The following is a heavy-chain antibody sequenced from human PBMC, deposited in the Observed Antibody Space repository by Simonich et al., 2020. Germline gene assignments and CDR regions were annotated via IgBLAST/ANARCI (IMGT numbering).Heavy chain of an antibody. J-gene: IGHJ5*02. CDR1: GFTFSSYD. Sequence: EVQLVESGGGLVQPGGSLRLSCAASGFTFSSYDMHWVRQAPGEGLEWVSANGTAGDTYYPGSVKGRFTISRENAKNSLYLQMNSLRAGDTAVYYCARGGYSGSYNWFDPWGQGTLVTVSS. CDR2: NGTAGDT. D-gene: IGHD1-26*01. V-gene: IGHV3-13*01. CDR3: ARGGYSGSYNWFDP.